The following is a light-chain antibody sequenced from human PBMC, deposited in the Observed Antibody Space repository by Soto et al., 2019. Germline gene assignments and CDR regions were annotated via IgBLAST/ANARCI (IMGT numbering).Light chain of an antibody. V-gene: IGKV1-33*01. CDR3: QQYDNLPLI. J-gene: IGKJ5*01. CDR2: DAS. CDR1: QDIRKY. Sequence: IQITQSPSSLSASVGDRVTITCQATQDIRKYLNWYQQKPGKAPKLLIYDASSLETGVPSRFSGSGSGTDFTLTVSSLQPEDFATYYWQQYDNLPLIFGQGTRLDIK.